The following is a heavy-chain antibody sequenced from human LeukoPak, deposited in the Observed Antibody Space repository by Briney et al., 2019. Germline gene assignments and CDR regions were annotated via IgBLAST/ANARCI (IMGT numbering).Heavy chain of an antibody. Sequence: PSQTLSLTCTVSGGSISSGDYYWSWIRQRPGKGLEWIGYIYYSGSTYYNPSLKSRVTISVDTSKNQFSLKLSSVTAAETAVYYCASQAPYYYDSSGIDYWGQGTLVTVSS. CDR3: ASQAPYYYDSSGIDY. D-gene: IGHD3-22*01. J-gene: IGHJ4*02. CDR2: IYYSGST. CDR1: GGSISSGDYY. V-gene: IGHV4-30-4*08.